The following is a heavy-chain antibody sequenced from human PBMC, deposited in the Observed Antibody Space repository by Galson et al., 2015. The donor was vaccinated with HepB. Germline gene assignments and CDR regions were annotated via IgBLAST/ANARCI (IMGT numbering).Heavy chain of an antibody. CDR2: ISYDGSNK. J-gene: IGHJ1*01. CDR3: ARGMIHYGDYVTPGEYFQH. V-gene: IGHV3-30*04. D-gene: IGHD4-17*01. Sequence: SLRLSCAASGFTFSSYAMHWVRQAPSKGLEWVAVISYDGSNKYYADSVKGRFTISRDNSKNTLYLQMNSLRAEDTAVYYCARGMIHYGDYVTPGEYFQHWGQGTLVTVSS. CDR1: GFTFSSYA.